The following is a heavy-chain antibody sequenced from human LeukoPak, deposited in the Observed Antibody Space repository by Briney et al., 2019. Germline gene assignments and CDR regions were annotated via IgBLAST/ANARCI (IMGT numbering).Heavy chain of an antibody. CDR3: AKTLTSFGVAAGDN. CDR1: GFTFSSYA. CDR2: ISGSGGST. D-gene: IGHD3-3*01. V-gene: IGHV3-23*01. Sequence: GGSLRLSCAASGFTFSSYAMSWVRQAPGKGLEWVSAISGSGGSTYYADSVKGRFTISRDNSKNTLYLQMNSLSAEDTAVYYCAKTLTSFGVAAGDNWGQGTLVTVSS. J-gene: IGHJ4*02.